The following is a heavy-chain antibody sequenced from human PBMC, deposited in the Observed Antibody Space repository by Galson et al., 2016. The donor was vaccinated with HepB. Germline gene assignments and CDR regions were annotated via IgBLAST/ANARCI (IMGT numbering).Heavy chain of an antibody. CDR3: VGGHYEH. D-gene: IGHD3-10*01. J-gene: IGHJ1*01. CDR1: GFTFSSYS. V-gene: IGHV3-48*04. Sequence: SLRLSCAASGFTFSSYSMKWVRQGPGKGLEWVSYISSGSSIKNYADSVKGRFTISRDHAKSSLYVQMNNLRAEATAVYYCVGGHYEHWGQGTLVTVSS. CDR2: ISSGSSIK.